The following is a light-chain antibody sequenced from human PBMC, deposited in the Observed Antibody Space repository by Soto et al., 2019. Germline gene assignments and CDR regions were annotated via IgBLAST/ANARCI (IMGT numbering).Light chain of an antibody. CDR3: QQYGGSRWT. Sequence: EIVFTQSPGPPSLSPGERATLSFRASQSVSSTYLAWYQQKPGQAPRLLIYGASNRATGIPDRFSGSGSGTDFTLTISRLEPEDFAVYYCQQYGGSRWTFGQGTKVDIK. J-gene: IGKJ1*01. CDR1: QSVSSTY. V-gene: IGKV3-20*01. CDR2: GAS.